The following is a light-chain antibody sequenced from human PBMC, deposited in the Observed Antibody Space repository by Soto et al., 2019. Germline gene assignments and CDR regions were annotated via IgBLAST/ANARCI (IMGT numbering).Light chain of an antibody. J-gene: IGKJ4*01. Sequence: EIVLTQSPGTLSLSPGERATLSCRASQSVSSSYLAWYQQKPGQAPRLLIYGASSRATGIPDRLSGSGSGTDFTLTTSRLAPEAFAVYYCQQYGSSPPGLTFGGGTKVEIK. CDR3: QQYGSSPPGLT. CDR2: GAS. V-gene: IGKV3-20*01. CDR1: QSVSSSY.